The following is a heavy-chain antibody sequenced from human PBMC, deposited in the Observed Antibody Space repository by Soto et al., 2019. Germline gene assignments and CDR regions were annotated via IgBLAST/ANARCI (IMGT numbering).Heavy chain of an antibody. CDR1: GCTCSCCA. Sequence: PGGSLILSCSSAGCTCSCCAMRWVRPVPGKGLEYVSAISSNGGSTYYADSVKGRFTISRDNSKNTLYLQMSSLRAEDTAVYYCVRSPMIVVVPGGVYWGQGTLVTGS. CDR3: VRSPMIVVVPGGVY. V-gene: IGHV3-64D*06. D-gene: IGHD3-22*01. J-gene: IGHJ4*02. CDR2: ISSNGGST.